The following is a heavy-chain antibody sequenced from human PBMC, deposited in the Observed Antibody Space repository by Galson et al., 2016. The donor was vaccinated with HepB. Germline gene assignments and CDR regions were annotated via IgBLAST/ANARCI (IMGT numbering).Heavy chain of an antibody. V-gene: IGHV3-30*03. Sequence: SLRLSCAASGFTFSNYGMHWVRQAPGKGLEWVAVILHDGSNNYYADSVKGRFTISRDNSKNTLYLQMNSLRAEDTAVYYCARESSIAAPGVLDYWGQGTLVTVSS. D-gene: IGHD6-13*01. J-gene: IGHJ4*02. CDR2: ILHDGSNN. CDR3: ARESSIAAPGVLDY. CDR1: GFTFSNYG.